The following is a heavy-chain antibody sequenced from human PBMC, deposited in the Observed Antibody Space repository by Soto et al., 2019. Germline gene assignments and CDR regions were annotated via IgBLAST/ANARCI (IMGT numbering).Heavy chain of an antibody. CDR2: INTDGSST. J-gene: IGHJ4*02. CDR3: TRDPGAYSSTWSFYFDS. Sequence: GVLRLSCAASGFTFSRFWMHWVRQAPGKGLVWVSRINTDGSSTTYADSVKGRFTISRDNAKNTLYLQMDSLRAEDTGVYYCTRDPGAYSSTWSFYFDSWGQGTLVTVSS. D-gene: IGHD6-13*01. V-gene: IGHV3-74*01. CDR1: GFTFSRFW.